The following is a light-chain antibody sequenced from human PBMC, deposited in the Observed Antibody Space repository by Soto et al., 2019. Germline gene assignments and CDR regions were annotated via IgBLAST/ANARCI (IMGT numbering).Light chain of an antibody. CDR3: MQSTDWRLS. V-gene: IGKV2-30*01. J-gene: IGKJ4*01. CDR2: QVF. CDR1: QSLVYSDGNTY. Sequence: DVVMTQSPLSLPVTLGQPASISCRSSQSLVYSDGNTYLNWFQQMPGQSPRRLIFQVFNRDSGVLDRYSGSGSGTDFTLKISSLEDEEVGGYYCMQSTDWRLSFGGGTKVDIK.